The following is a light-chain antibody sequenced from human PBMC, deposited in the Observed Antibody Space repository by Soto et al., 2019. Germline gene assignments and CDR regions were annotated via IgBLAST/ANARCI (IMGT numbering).Light chain of an antibody. CDR3: QQYNSWPMYT. Sequence: EIVLTQSPGPLSLSPGARATLSCRARQSVGGSYLAWYQQQPGQAPRLLIYGASSRATGIPDRFSGSGSETEFTLPISSLQSQDFAAYYGQQYNSWPMYTFGQGTKVDIK. V-gene: IGKV3-20*01. J-gene: IGKJ2*01. CDR1: QSVGGSY. CDR2: GAS.